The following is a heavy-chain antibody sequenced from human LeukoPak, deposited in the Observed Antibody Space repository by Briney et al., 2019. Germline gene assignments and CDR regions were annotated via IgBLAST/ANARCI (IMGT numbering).Heavy chain of an antibody. D-gene: IGHD3-10*01. CDR3: ARAFEGHYGSGERDY. CDR1: GYTFTNYA. CDR2: INTNTGNP. J-gene: IGHJ4*02. Sequence: ASVKVSCKASGYTFTNYAISWVRQAPGQGLEWVGWINTNTGNPTYAQGFTGRFVFSLDTSVSTAYLQISSLKAEDTAVYYCARAFEGHYGSGERDYWGQGTLVTVSS. V-gene: IGHV7-4-1*02.